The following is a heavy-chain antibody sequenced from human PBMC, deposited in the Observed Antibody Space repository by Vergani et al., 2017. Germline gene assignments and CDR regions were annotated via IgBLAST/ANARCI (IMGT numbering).Heavy chain of an antibody. CDR1: GGSISSYY. CDR2: IYYSGST. Sequence: QVQLQESCPGLVKPSETLSLTCTVSGGSISSYYWSWIRQPPGKGLEWIGYIYYSGSTHYNPSLKSRVTISVDTSKNQFSLKLSSVTAADTAVYYCARGSLTIAARLFDYWGQGTLVTVSS. J-gene: IGHJ4*02. V-gene: IGHV4-59*01. CDR3: ARGSLTIAARLFDY. D-gene: IGHD6-6*01.